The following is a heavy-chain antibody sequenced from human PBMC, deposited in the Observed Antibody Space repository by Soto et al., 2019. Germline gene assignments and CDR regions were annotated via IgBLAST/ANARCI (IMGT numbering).Heavy chain of an antibody. J-gene: IGHJ6*02. V-gene: IGHV1-69*13. Sequence: SVKVSCKSSGGTFSSYAINWVRQAPGQGLEWMGGIIPIFGTANYAQNFQDRVTITADVSTHTAYMELSSLRSAGTAMYYCARENRYFFYGMDVWGQGTPVTVSS. CDR3: ARENRYFFYGMDV. CDR2: IIPIFGTA. CDR1: GGTFSSYA.